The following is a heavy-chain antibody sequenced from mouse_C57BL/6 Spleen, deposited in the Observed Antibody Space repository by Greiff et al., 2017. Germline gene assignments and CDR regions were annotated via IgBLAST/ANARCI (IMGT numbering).Heavy chain of an antibody. CDR2: IRTNSGST. V-gene: IGHV1-64*01. CDR1: GYTFTSYW. J-gene: IGHJ2*01. CDR3: ARGGSNYVRGFDY. D-gene: IGHD2-5*01. Sequence: VKLQQPGAELVKPGGSVKLSCKASGYTFTSYWMHWVKQRPGQGLEWFGIIRTNSGSTYYYERFKSKSTLTVDNSTSTAYMQLSSLTSEDSAVYYCARGGSNYVRGFDYWGPGTTLTVSS.